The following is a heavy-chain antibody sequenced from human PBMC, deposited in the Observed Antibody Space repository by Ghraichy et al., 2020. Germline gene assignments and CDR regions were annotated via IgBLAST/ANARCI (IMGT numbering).Heavy chain of an antibody. V-gene: IGHV3-30*04. CDR3: ARARATMIVVVRLPRAFDI. Sequence: GGSLRLSCAASGFTFSSYAMHWVRQAPGKGLEWVAVISYDGSNKYYADSVKGRFTISRDNSKNTLYLQMNSLRAEDTAVYYCARARATMIVVVRLPRAFDIWGQGTMVTVSS. D-gene: IGHD3-22*01. CDR1: GFTFSSYA. CDR2: ISYDGSNK. J-gene: IGHJ3*02.